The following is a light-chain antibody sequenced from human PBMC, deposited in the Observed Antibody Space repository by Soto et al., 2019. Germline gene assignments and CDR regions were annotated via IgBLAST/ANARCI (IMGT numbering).Light chain of an antibody. CDR2: DAS. CDR3: QQYNSYSGT. V-gene: IGKV1-5*01. J-gene: IGKJ1*01. CDR1: QSISSW. Sequence: DIQMTQSPSTLSASVGDRVTITCRASQSISSWLAWYQQTPGKAPKLLIYDASSLESGVPSRFSGSGSGTEFTLTISSLQPDDFATYYCQQYNSYSGTFGQGTKGDIK.